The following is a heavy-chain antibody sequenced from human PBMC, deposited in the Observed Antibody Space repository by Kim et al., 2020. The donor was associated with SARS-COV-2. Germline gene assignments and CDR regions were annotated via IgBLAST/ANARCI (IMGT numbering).Heavy chain of an antibody. V-gene: IGHV3-74*01. CDR3: ARGDIVVVPAAIEGHWFDP. Sequence: GGSLRLSCAASGFTFSSYWMHWVRQAPGKGLVWVSRINSDGSSTSYADSVKGRFTISRDNAKNTLYLQMNSLRAEDTAVYYCARGDIVVVPAAIEGHWFDPWGQGTLVTVSS. D-gene: IGHD2-2*01. J-gene: IGHJ5*02. CDR2: INSDGSST. CDR1: GFTFSSYW.